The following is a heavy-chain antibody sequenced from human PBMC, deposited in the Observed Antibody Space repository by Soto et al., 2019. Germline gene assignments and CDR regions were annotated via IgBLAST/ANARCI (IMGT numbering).Heavy chain of an antibody. J-gene: IGHJ5*02. CDR1: GGSINSRYW. D-gene: IGHD6-13*01. CDR2: IYHSGST. Sequence: TSETLSLTCAVSGGSINSRYWWSWVRQSPGKGLEWIGEIYHSGSTNYNPSLKSRVTISVDTSKNQFSLKLSSVTAADTAVYYCARAKAPLYSSSWYWFDPWGQGTLVTVSS. CDR3: ARAKAPLYSSSWYWFDP. V-gene: IGHV4-4*02.